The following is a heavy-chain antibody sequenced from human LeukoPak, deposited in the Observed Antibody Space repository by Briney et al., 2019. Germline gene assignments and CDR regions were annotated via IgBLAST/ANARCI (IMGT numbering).Heavy chain of an antibody. CDR1: GFTFSIYS. J-gene: IGHJ4*02. CDR2: ISSGGTNI. CDR3: ARVGGYCSSVSNCYGDY. Sequence: GGSLRLSCAASGFTFSIYSMNWVRQAPGKELEWVSCISSGGTNIYYADSVRGRFTISRDNAKNSLYLQMNSLRAEDTAVYYCARVGGYCSSVSNCYGDYWGQGTLVTVSS. D-gene: IGHD2-2*03. V-gene: IGHV3-21*01.